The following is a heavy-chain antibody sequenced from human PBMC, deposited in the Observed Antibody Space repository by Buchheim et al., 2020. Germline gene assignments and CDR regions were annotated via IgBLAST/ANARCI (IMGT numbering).Heavy chain of an antibody. D-gene: IGHD6-19*01. CDR1: GFTFSSYG. J-gene: IGHJ4*02. CDR3: AKGDRTSGWF. V-gene: IGHV3-NL1*01. CDR2: ISNSGDYT. Sequence: QVQLVESGGGVVQPGRSLRLSCAASGFTFSSYGMHWVRQAPGKGLEWVSAISNSGDYTPSAHSVKGRFTISRDNSKNTLYLQMTSLRPEDTAIYYCAKGDRTSGWFWGQGTL.